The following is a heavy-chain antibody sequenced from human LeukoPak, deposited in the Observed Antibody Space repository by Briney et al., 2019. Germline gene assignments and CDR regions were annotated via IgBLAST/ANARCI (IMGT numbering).Heavy chain of an antibody. J-gene: IGHJ4*02. D-gene: IGHD3-22*01. CDR3: ARGSGYLETFDY. V-gene: IGHV3-30*04. Sequence: QTGGSLRLSCAASGFIFSSYAMHGVRQAPGKRLEWGAVISYDGSNKYYADSVKGRFTISRVNSKNTLYLQMNNLRGEDTAVYSCARGSGYLETFDYWGQGTLVTVSS. CDR2: ISYDGSNK. CDR1: GFIFSSYA.